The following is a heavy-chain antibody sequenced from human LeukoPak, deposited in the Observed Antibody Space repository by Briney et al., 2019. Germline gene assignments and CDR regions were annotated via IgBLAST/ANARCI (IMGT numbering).Heavy chain of an antibody. CDR3: AREGSGSHYADY. Sequence: GGSLRLSCAASGFMFRSYSMNWVRQAPGKGLEWVSGISSSGGFQYYADSVKGRFIISRDNAKNSLCLQMNTLRADDMAVYYCAREGSGSHYADYWGQGTLVIVSS. V-gene: IGHV3-21*01. D-gene: IGHD1-26*01. J-gene: IGHJ4*02. CDR1: GFMFRSYS. CDR2: ISSSGGFQ.